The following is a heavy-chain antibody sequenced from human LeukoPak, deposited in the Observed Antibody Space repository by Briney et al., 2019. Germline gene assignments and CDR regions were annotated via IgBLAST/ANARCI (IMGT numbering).Heavy chain of an antibody. Sequence: PSETLSLTCTVSGGSISSSSYFWGWIRQPPGKGLEWIGSVSYTGSTFPSLSLKSRVTMSVDTSKNHFSLKLSSVTAADTAVYYCARRFLAGNCFDYWGQGALVTVSS. V-gene: IGHV4-39*02. J-gene: IGHJ4*02. CDR3: ARRFLAGNCFDY. D-gene: IGHD3-3*01. CDR1: GGSISSSSYF. CDR2: VSYTGST.